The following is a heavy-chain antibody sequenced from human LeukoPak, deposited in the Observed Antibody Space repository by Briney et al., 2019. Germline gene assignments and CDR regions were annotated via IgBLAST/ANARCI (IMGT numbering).Heavy chain of an antibody. J-gene: IGHJ4*02. V-gene: IGHV1-2*02. CDR3: ARPIYSYGFEGADY. D-gene: IGHD5-18*01. CDR2: INPNSGDT. Sequence: ASVKVSCKASGYTFTGYYMHWVRQAPGQGLEWMGWINPNSGDTNYAQKFQGRVTMTRDTSISTAYMELSWLRSDDTAVYFCARPIYSYGFEGADYWGQGTPVTVSS. CDR1: GYTFTGYY.